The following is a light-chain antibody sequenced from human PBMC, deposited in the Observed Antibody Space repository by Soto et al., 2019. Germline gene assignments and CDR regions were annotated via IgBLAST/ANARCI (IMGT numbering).Light chain of an antibody. J-gene: IGKJ4*01. CDR2: GAS. CDR3: QPYNKWPLT. CDR1: QSVSSN. V-gene: IGKV3-15*01. Sequence: EIVMTQSPATLSVSPGERATLSCRATQSVSSNLAWYQQNPGQTPRLLICGASTRATDIPARFSGSGSGTDLTLTIISLHSEDFAVYSCQPYNKWPLTVDGGTNMDIK.